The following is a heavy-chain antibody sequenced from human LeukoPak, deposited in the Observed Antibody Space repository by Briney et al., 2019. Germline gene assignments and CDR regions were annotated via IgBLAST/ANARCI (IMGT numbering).Heavy chain of an antibody. J-gene: IGHJ3*02. CDR2: ISTYNGHT. CDR1: GYTFTGYY. D-gene: IGHD1-26*01. V-gene: IGHV1-18*04. CDR3: ARGGRWELPRPYAFDI. Sequence: ASVKVSCKASGYTFTGYYMHWVRQAPGQGLEWMGWISTYNGHTNNAQKLQGRVTMTTDTSTSTAYMELRNLRSDDTAVYYCARGGRWELPRPYAFDIWGQGTMVTVSS.